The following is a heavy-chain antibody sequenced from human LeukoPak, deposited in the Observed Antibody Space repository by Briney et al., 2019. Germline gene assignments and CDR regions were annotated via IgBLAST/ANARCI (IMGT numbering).Heavy chain of an antibody. CDR3: ARDEGNYDSSGYYQDY. V-gene: IGHV3-66*01. D-gene: IGHD3-22*01. J-gene: IGHJ4*02. Sequence: PGGSLRLSCAASGFSFSRYYMSWVRQAPGKGLEWVSVIYSGGSTYYADSVKGRFTISRDNSKNTLYLQMNSLRAEDTAVYYCARDEGNYDSSGYYQDYWGQGTLVTVSS. CDR1: GFSFSRYY. CDR2: IYSGGST.